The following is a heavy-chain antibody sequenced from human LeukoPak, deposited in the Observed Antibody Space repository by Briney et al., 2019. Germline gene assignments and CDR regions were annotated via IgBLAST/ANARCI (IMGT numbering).Heavy chain of an antibody. Sequence: PSETLSLTCTVSGGSISSSSYYWGWIRQPPGKGLEWIGSIYYSGSTYYNPSLKSRVTISVDTSKNQFSLKLSSVTAADTAVYYCARRVYYDILTGSDYFDYWGQGTLVTVSS. CDR1: GGSISSSSYY. J-gene: IGHJ4*02. CDR2: IYYSGST. D-gene: IGHD3-9*01. CDR3: ARRVYYDILTGSDYFDY. V-gene: IGHV4-39*01.